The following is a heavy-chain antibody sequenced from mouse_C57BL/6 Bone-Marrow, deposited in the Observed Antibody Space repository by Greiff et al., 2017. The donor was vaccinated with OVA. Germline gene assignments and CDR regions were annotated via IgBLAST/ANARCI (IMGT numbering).Heavy chain of an antibody. CDR3: ARNWGDGPYYFDY. CDR1: GFSLTSYA. Sequence: VMLVESGPGLVAPSQSLSITCTVSGFSLTSYAISWVRQPPGKGLEWLGVIWTGGGTNYNSALKSRLSISKDNSKSQVFLKMNSLQTDDTARYYCARNWGDGPYYFDYWGQGTTLTVSS. V-gene: IGHV2-9-1*01. D-gene: IGHD1-1*01. J-gene: IGHJ2*01. CDR2: IWTGGGT.